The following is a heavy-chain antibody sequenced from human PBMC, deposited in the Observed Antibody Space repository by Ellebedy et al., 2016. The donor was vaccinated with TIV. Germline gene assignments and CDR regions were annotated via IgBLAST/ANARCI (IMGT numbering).Heavy chain of an antibody. V-gene: IGHV5-51*01. Sequence: GESLKISCKGSGYNFNDYWIGWVRQRPGKGLEWMGIIRPSDSDTRYSPSFQGQVTISADKSINTVYLQWRSLEASDTAVYYCARMVYGSGWDGYFDPWGQGTLVTVSP. J-gene: IGHJ5*02. CDR1: GYNFNDYW. CDR3: ARMVYGSGWDGYFDP. D-gene: IGHD6-19*01. CDR2: IRPSDSDT.